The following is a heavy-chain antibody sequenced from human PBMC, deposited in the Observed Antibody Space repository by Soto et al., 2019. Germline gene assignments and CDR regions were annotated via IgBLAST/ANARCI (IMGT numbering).Heavy chain of an antibody. CDR2: IYHSVST. Sequence: SEPLSLTCAVSGYAISSGDYGGWIRQPPGKGLGWIGSIYHSVSTYSNPSLKSRVTISVDTSKNPFSLKLSSVTAADTAVYYCARLKGYSGPPSTTYYFGYSGQGTLATVSS. V-gene: IGHV4-38-2*01. CDR1: GYAISSGDY. CDR3: ARLKGYSGPPSTTYYFGY. D-gene: IGHD6-13*01. J-gene: IGHJ4*02.